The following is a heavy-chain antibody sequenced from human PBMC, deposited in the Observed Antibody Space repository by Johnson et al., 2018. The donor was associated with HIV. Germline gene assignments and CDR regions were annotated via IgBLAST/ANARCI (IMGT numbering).Heavy chain of an antibody. D-gene: IGHD2-8*02. CDR1: GFTLSNYG. J-gene: IGHJ3*02. CDR2: IWHDGSNK. V-gene: IGHV3-33*01. Sequence: QMLLVESGGGVVQPGRSLRLSCAASGFTLSNYGMHWVRQAPGKGLEWVAVIWHDGSNKYYADSVKGRFTISRDNSKNTLYLQMNSLRAEDTAVYYCARTQVVYAHFDIWGQGTMVTVSS. CDR3: ARTQVVYAHFDI.